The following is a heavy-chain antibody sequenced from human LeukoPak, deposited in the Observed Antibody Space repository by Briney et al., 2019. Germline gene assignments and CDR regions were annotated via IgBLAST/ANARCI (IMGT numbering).Heavy chain of an antibody. CDR2: INAGNGNT. V-gene: IGHV1-3*01. CDR3: ARGDPYQLLCN. CDR1: GYTFTSYA. Sequence: ASVKVSCKASGYTFTSYAMHWVRQAPGQRLEWMGWINAGNGNTKYSQKFQGRVTMTRNTSISTAYMELSSLRSEDTAVYYCARGDPYQLLCNWGQGTLVTVSS. J-gene: IGHJ4*02. D-gene: IGHD2-2*01.